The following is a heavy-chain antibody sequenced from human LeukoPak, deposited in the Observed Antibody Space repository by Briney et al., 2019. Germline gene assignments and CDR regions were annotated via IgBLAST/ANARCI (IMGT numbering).Heavy chain of an antibody. CDR2: ISDSGDNT. Sequence: GGSLRLSCAASGFTFNGYAMNWVRQAPGKGLEWVSAISDSGDNTYYADSVRGRFTISRDNSMNTLYLQMNTLRAEDTAVYYCVRHTGSFPLGGMDVWGQGTTVTVSS. D-gene: IGHD1-26*01. CDR1: GFTFNGYA. CDR3: VRHTGSFPLGGMDV. V-gene: IGHV3-23*01. J-gene: IGHJ6*02.